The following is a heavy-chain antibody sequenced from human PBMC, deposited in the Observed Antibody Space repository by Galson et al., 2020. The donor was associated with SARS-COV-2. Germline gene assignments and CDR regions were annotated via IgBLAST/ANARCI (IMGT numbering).Heavy chain of an antibody. J-gene: IGHJ5*01. Sequence: GGYLRLSYAASGITFSNTEMNWVRQAPGKGLECLSYISMSGITIYYADSVKGRFTISRDNAENSLYLQMNSLRAEDTGIYYCATGDVWFESWGQGTLVTVSS. D-gene: IGHD7-27*01. CDR3: ATGDVWFES. V-gene: IGHV3-48*03. CDR2: ISMSGITI. CDR1: GITFSNTE.